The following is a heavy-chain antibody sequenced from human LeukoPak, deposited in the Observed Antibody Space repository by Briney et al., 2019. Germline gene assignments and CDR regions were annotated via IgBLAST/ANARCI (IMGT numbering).Heavy chain of an antibody. J-gene: IGHJ4*02. CDR2: IWYDGSNK. CDR3: ARDETPYGGQEGADY. V-gene: IGHV3-33*01. CDR1: GFTFSSYG. D-gene: IGHD4-23*01. Sequence: GRSLRLSCAASGFTFSSYGMHWVRQAPGKGLEWVAVIWYDGSNKYYADSVKGRFTISRDNSKNTLYLQMNSLRAEDTAVYYCARDETPYGGQEGADYWGQGTLVTVSS.